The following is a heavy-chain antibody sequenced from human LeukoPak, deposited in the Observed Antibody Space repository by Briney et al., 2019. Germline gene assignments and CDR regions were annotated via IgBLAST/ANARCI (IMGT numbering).Heavy chain of an antibody. CDR2: IRSSGSL. CDR3: ARMATIRGDGYHFDF. CDR1: GDSISGYY. V-gene: IGHV4-59*01. J-gene: IGHJ4*02. D-gene: IGHD5-24*01. Sequence: PSETLSLTCSVSGDSISGYYWNSIPQSPEKGLEWIAYIRSSGSLNYNPSLRSRATISLDTSKNQFSLRLTSVTAADTAVYYCARMATIRGDGYHFDFWGQGTLVTVSS.